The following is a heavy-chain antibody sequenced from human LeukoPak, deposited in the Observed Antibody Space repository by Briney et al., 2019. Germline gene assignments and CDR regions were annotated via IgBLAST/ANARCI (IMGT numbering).Heavy chain of an antibody. J-gene: IGHJ5*02. CDR3: ARDGQDWFDP. CDR1: GFIFSNYA. D-gene: IGHD3/OR15-3a*01. CDR2: ISSSSSYI. V-gene: IGHV3-21*01. Sequence: GGSLRLSCAASGFIFSNYAMNWVRQAPGKGLEWVSSISSSSSYIYYADSVKGRFTISRDNAKNSLYLQMNSLRAEDTAVYYCARDGQDWFDPWGQGTLVTVSS.